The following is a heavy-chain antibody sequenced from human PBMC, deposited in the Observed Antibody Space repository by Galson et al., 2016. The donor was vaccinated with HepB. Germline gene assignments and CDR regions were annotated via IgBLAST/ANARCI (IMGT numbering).Heavy chain of an antibody. D-gene: IGHD2-21*02. CDR1: EFTFSTYA. V-gene: IGHV3-30*04. Sequence: SLRLSCAASEFTFSTYAIHWVRQAPGKGLEWVAVISYDGSNKYFADSVKGRFTISRDNSENTLYLQMNSLRAEDTAVYYCAKGRYCGGDCYSSDYWGQGTLVTVSS. CDR3: AKGRYCGGDCYSSDY. J-gene: IGHJ4*02. CDR2: ISYDGSNK.